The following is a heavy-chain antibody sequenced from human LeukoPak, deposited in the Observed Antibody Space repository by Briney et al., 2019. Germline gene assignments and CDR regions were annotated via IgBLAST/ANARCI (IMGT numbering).Heavy chain of an antibody. J-gene: IGHJ4*02. V-gene: IGHV3-11*01. CDR3: ARVGSSGWYYFDY. CDR2: ISSSGSTI. Sequence: KPGGSLRLSCAASGFTFSDYYMSWIRQAPGKGLEWVSYISSSGSTIYYADSVKGRFTISRDNAKNSLYLQMNSLRAEDTALYYCARVGSSGWYYFDYWGQGTLVTVSS. D-gene: IGHD6-19*01. CDR1: GFTFSDYY.